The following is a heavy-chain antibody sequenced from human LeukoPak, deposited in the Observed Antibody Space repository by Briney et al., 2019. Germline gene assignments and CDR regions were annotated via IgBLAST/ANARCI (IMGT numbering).Heavy chain of an antibody. D-gene: IGHD4-17*01. Sequence: GGSLRLSCAASGFTFSSYGMHWVSQAPGKGLEWVAVISYDGSNKYYADSVKGRFTISRDNSKNTLYLQMNSLRAEDTAVYYCAKKNIDYGDYEGAFDIWGQGTMVTVSS. CDR2: ISYDGSNK. CDR1: GFTFSSYG. V-gene: IGHV3-30*18. J-gene: IGHJ3*02. CDR3: AKKNIDYGDYEGAFDI.